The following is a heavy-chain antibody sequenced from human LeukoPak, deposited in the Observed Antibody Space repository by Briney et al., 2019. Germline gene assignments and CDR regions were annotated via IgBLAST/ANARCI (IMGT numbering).Heavy chain of an antibody. V-gene: IGHV3-30*18. CDR3: AKDSDRGFFDY. D-gene: IGHD3-16*01. J-gene: IGHJ4*02. CDR2: ISYDGSNK. Sequence: AGSMRLSWAPSGFTFSSHGAHWDRQAPGKVMEWVAVISYDGSNKYYADSVKGRFTISRDNSKNTLYLQMNSLRAEDTAVYYCAKDSDRGFFDYWGQGTLVTVSS. CDR1: GFTFSSHG.